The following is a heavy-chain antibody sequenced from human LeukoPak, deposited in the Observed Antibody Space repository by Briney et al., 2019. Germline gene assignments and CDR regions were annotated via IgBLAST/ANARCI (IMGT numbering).Heavy chain of an antibody. CDR2: IYYSGST. V-gene: IGHV4-59*01. CDR3: AREGWYYYDSSGENAFDI. CDR1: GGXISSYY. Sequence: SETLSLTCTVSGGXISSYYWSWIRQPPGKGLEWIGYIYYSGSTNYNPSLKSRVTISVDTSKNQFSLKLSSVTAADTAVYYCAREGWYYYDSSGENAFDIWGQGIMVTVSS. J-gene: IGHJ3*02. D-gene: IGHD3-22*01.